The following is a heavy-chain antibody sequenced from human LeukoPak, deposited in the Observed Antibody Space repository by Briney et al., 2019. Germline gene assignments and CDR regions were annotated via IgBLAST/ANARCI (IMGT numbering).Heavy chain of an antibody. CDR3: ARTRLRQYCSGGSCYFDYYYMDV. V-gene: IGHV5-51*01. Sequence: GESLKISCKGSGYSVTSYWIGWVRQMPGKGLEWMGIIYPGDSDTRYSPSFQGQVTISADKSISTAYLQWSSLKASDTAMYYCARTRLRQYCSGGSCYFDYYYMDVWGNGTTVTISS. J-gene: IGHJ6*03. D-gene: IGHD2-15*01. CDR1: GYSVTSYW. CDR2: IYPGDSDT.